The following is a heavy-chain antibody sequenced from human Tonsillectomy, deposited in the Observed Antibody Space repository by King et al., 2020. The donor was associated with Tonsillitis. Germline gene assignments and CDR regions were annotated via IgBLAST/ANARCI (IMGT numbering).Heavy chain of an antibody. CDR2: ISAYKGNT. Sequence: VQLVESGAEVKKPGASVKVSCKASGYTFSSYGISWVRQAPGQGLEWMGWISAYKGNTNYVQKLQGRVTMTTDTSTSTAYMELRSLRSDDTAVYYCARDYDYVWGSYRRDVPFDYWGQGTLVTVSS. V-gene: IGHV1-18*01. J-gene: IGHJ4*02. D-gene: IGHD3-16*02. CDR3: ARDYDYVWGSYRRDVPFDY. CDR1: GYTFSSYG.